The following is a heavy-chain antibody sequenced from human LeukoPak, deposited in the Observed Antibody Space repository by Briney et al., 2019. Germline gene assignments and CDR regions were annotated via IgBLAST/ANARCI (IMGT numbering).Heavy chain of an antibody. CDR1: GFIFSNSA. Sequence: PGRSLRLSCAASGFIFSNSAMHWVRQAPGKGLEWVAVISSDGSNAYYADSVKGRFTMSRDNSKNTLFVQMNSLRAEDTAVYYCAKDLSGRKGPFDYWGQGTLVTVSS. D-gene: IGHD3-10*01. CDR2: ISSDGSNA. V-gene: IGHV3-30*18. CDR3: AKDLSGRKGPFDY. J-gene: IGHJ4*02.